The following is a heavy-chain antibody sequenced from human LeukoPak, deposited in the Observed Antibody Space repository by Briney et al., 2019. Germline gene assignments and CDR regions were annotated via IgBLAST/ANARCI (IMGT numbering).Heavy chain of an antibody. CDR2: ISGSGGST. Sequence: GGSLRLXCAASGFTCSSYAMSWVRLAPGKGLEWVSAISGSGGSTYYADSVKGRFTISRDNSKNTLYLQMNSLRAEDTTVYYCAKAHSSSWYSGLFDYWGQGTLVTVSS. CDR3: AKAHSSSWYSGLFDY. J-gene: IGHJ4*02. V-gene: IGHV3-23*01. D-gene: IGHD6-13*01. CDR1: GFTCSSYA.